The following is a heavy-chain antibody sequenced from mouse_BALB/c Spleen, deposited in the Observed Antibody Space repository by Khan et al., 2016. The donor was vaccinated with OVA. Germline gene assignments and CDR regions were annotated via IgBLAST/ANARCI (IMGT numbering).Heavy chain of an antibody. D-gene: IGHD1-1*01. Sequence: EVELVESGGTLVKPGGSLKLSCAASGFTFSSYAMSWVRQTPEKRQEWVATISSGGTYTYYPDSVKGRFSISRDTAKNTLYLQMSSLRSEETAMYYCVRDDYGSSYEDYWGQGTTLTVSS. V-gene: IGHV5-9-3*01. CDR2: ISSGGTYT. J-gene: IGHJ2*01. CDR1: GFTFSSYA. CDR3: VRDDYGSSYEDY.